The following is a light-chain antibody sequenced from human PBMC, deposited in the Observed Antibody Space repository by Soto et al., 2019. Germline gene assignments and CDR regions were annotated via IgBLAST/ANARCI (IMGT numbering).Light chain of an antibody. Sequence: DIQMTQSPSSLSASVGDRITITCQASEDIDNFLHWYQQKPGKAPKLLIFGASNLESGVPSRFSGSGSGTEFTLSISSLQPEDFATYYCQQGYSTTPITFGQGTRVEIK. V-gene: IGKV1-39*01. CDR2: GAS. CDR1: EDIDNF. CDR3: QQGYSTTPIT. J-gene: IGKJ5*01.